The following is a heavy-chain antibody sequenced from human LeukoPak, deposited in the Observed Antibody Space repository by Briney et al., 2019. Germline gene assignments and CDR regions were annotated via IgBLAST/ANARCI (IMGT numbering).Heavy chain of an antibody. Sequence: GSVKVSCKASGYTFTGYYMHWVRQAPGQGLEWMGWINPNSGGTNYAQKFQGRVTMTRDTSISTAYMELSRLRSDDTAVYYCARAVLGYCSGGSCYYYYYYMDVWGKGTTVTISS. CDR3: ARAVLGYCSGGSCYYYYYYMDV. CDR2: INPNSGGT. V-gene: IGHV1-2*02. CDR1: GYTFTGYY. J-gene: IGHJ6*03. D-gene: IGHD2-15*01.